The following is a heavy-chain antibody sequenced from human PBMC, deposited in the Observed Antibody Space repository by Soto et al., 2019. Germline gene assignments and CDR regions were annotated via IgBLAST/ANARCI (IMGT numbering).Heavy chain of an antibody. CDR2: ISYDGSNK. CDR3: ARDDRDGYNYALGRGSLFDY. Sequence: PGGSLRLSCAASGFTFSSYAMHWVRQAPGKGLEWVAVISYDGSNKYYADSVKGRFTISRDNSKNTLYLQMNSLRAEDTAVYYCARDDRDGYNYALGRGSLFDYWGQGTLVPVSS. J-gene: IGHJ4*02. V-gene: IGHV3-30-3*01. D-gene: IGHD5-12*01. CDR1: GFTFSSYA.